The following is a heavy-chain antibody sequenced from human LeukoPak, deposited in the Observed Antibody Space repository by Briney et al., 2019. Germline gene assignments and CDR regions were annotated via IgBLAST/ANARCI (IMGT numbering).Heavy chain of an antibody. CDR3: ARQKYVTTDFDF. CDR2: INSGGTT. D-gene: IGHD4-17*01. Sequence: PSETLSLTCTVSGGSITSSTYTWGWIRQPPGKGLEWIVSINSGGTTYYSPSLRSRVTISVDTSKKQFSLKLSSVTATDAAVYYCARQKYVTTDFDFWGQGTLVTVSS. CDR1: GGSITSSTYT. J-gene: IGHJ4*02. V-gene: IGHV4-39*01.